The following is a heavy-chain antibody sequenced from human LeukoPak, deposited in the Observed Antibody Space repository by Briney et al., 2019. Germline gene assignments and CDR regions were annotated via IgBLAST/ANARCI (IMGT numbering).Heavy chain of an antibody. J-gene: IGHJ4*02. D-gene: IGHD5-18*01. V-gene: IGHV3-7*03. CDR2: IKQDGSEK. CDR1: GFTFSSYW. CDR3: ARDRTIAYSSYYFDY. Sequence: GGSLRLSCAASGFTFSSYWMSWVRQAPGKGLEWVANIKQDGSEKYYVDSGKGRFTIYRDNAKNSLYLQMNSLRAEDTAVYYCARDRTIAYSSYYFDYWGQGTLVTVSS.